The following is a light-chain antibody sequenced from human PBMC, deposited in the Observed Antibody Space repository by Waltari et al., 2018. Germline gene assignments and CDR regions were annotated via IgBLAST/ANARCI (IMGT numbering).Light chain of an antibody. Sequence: SYVLTQPPSVSVAPGQTARISCGGNKIGSKSVHWYQQKPGQAPVLVLYYDDRRPSGVPERFSGSNSGSTAALTISRVEAGDEADYYCQVRDSGTDQVVFGGGTQLTVL. V-gene: IGLV3-21*01. CDR1: KIGSKS. CDR3: QVRDSGTDQVV. J-gene: IGLJ2*01. CDR2: YDD.